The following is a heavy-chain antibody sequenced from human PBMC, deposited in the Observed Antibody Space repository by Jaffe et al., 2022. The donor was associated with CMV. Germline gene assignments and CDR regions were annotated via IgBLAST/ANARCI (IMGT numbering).Heavy chain of an antibody. CDR1: GYTFNTFN. V-gene: IGHV1-18*04. D-gene: IGHD3-10*02. CDR2: ISAHNGNA. J-gene: IGHJ4*02. CDR3: GRATGLFDYIDY. Sequence: QIQLVQSGPEVKEPGASVRVSCKTSGYTFNTFNVAWLRQAPGQGPEWVGWISAHNGNANYAQRVQGRLTLTSDTSTTTAYMELRSLRSDDTATYFCGRATGLFDYIDYWGQGTLVTVSS.